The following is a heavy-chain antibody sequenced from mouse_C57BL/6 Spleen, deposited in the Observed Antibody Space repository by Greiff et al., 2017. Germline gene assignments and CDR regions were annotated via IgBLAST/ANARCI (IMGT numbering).Heavy chain of an antibody. Sequence: EVNVVESGGGLVKPGGSLKLSCAASGFTFSDYGMHWVRQAPEKGLEWVAYISSGSSTIYYADTVKGRFTISRDNAKNTLFLHMTSLRSEDTAMYYCARNYAMDYWGQGTTVTVSS. V-gene: IGHV5-17*01. CDR2: ISSGSSTI. J-gene: IGHJ4*01. CDR1: GFTFSDYG. CDR3: ARNYAMDY.